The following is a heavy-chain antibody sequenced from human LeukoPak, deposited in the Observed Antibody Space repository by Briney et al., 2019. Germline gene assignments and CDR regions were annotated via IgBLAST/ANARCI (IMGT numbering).Heavy chain of an antibody. V-gene: IGHV3-66*01. CDR3: ARDYYGSGSYGY. CDR1: GFTVSSNY. Sequence: GGSLRLSCAASGFTVSSNYMSWVRQAPGKGLEWVSVIYSGGSTYYADSVKGRFTISIDNSKNTLYLQMNSLRAEDTAVYYCARDYYGSGSYGYWGQGTLVTVSS. J-gene: IGHJ4*02. D-gene: IGHD3-10*01. CDR2: IYSGGST.